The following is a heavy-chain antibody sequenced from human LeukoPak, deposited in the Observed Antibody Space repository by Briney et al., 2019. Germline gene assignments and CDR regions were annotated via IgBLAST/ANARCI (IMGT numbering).Heavy chain of an antibody. V-gene: IGHV3-30*18. CDR2: MSNSGEDT. D-gene: IGHD4-17*01. J-gene: IGHJ4*02. CDR3: AKGGASVTRYVDY. Sequence: GGSLRLSCAASGFTFSSYSMQWVRQTPGKGLEWVGIMSNSGEDTFYGEAVKGRFTISRDNSQNTLYLQMNSLRPEDTAVYYRAKGGASVTRYVDYWGQGTLVTASS. CDR1: GFTFSSYS.